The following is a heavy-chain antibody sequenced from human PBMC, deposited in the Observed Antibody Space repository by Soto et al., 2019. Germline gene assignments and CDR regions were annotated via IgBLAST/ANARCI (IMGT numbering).Heavy chain of an antibody. CDR2: VYQSGRA. CDR3: ARDGGPAPTAYSFDY. V-gene: IGHV4-59*01. Sequence: QVQLQESGPGLVKPSETLSLTCSVSGVSMSPYYWSWIRQFPGKGLEWIGVVYQSGRADYNPSLKGSLTTSVDPCKHQFSLKMGSVTPARTAVYDCARDGGPAPTAYSFDYWGQGLVVIVS. CDR1: GVSMSPYY. J-gene: IGHJ4*02. D-gene: IGHD4-17*01.